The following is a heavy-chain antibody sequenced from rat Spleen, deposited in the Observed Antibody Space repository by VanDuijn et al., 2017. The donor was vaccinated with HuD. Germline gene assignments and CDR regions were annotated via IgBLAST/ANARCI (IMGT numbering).Heavy chain of an antibody. J-gene: IGHJ2*01. Sequence: EVQLVESDGGLVQPGRSLKLSCAASGFTFSNYDMAWVRQAPTKGLEWVASISTGGGNTYYRDSVKGRFTISRVNSENTVYLQMNSLRSEDTATYYCTREGNSGYDYWGQGVMVTVSS. V-gene: IGHV5S13*01. CDR2: ISTGGGNT. CDR1: GFTFSNYD. CDR3: TREGNSGYDY. D-gene: IGHD4-3*01.